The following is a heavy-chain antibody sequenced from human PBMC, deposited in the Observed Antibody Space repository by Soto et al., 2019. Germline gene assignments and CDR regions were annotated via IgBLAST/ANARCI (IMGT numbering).Heavy chain of an antibody. V-gene: IGHV2-5*02. D-gene: IGHD2-2*01. Sequence: QITLKESGPTLVKPKQTLTLTCTFSGFSLSADGVGVGWIRQPPGKALEWLALIYWDDDQRYSPSLKTRLTITKDTSKNQVVLTMTNMDPVDTATYYCAHAYGGTSWPNDAFDVWGQGTVVTVSS. CDR3: AHAYGGTSWPNDAFDV. CDR2: IYWDDDQ. J-gene: IGHJ3*01. CDR1: GFSLSADGVG.